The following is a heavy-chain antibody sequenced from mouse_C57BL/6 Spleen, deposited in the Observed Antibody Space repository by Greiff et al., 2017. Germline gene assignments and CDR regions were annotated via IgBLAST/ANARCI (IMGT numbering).Heavy chain of an antibody. CDR2: IHPNSGST. D-gene: IGHD2-5*01. V-gene: IGHV1-64*01. CDR3: ARLSNYDYYAMDY. J-gene: IGHJ4*01. CDR1: GYTFTSYW. Sequence: VQLQQPGAELVKPGASVKLSCKASGYTFTSYWMHWVKQRPGQGLEWIGMIHPNSGSTNYNEKFKSKATLTVDKSSSTAYMQLSSLTSEDSAVYYCARLSNYDYYAMDYWGQGTSVTVSS.